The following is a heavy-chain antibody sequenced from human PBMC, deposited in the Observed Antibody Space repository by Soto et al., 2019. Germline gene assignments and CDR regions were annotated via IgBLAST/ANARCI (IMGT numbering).Heavy chain of an antibody. V-gene: IGHV1-46*01. D-gene: IGHD5-12*01. CDR3: ARGGRIVDTGIGYYYYHGMDV. CDR2: FNPTGDTA. CDR1: GYTCTSYY. Sequence: ASVKVSCKASGYTCTSYYIHWVRQAPGQGLEWMGIFNPTGDTASYAQKLQGRVTMTRDTSTGTAYMELGSLRSEDTAVYYCARGGRIVDTGIGYYYYHGMDVWGQGTTVTVSS. J-gene: IGHJ6*02.